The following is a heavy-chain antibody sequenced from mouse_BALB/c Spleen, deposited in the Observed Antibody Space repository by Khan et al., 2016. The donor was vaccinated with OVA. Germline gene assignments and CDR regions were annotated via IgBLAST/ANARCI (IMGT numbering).Heavy chain of an antibody. CDR3: ARGGEGNGFAY. CDR1: GYTFTDFT. CDR2: ISTYYGDA. J-gene: IGHJ3*01. Sequence: VQLQESGAELVRPGVSVKISCKGSGYTFTDFTLHWVKQSHAMSLEWIGVISTYYGDATYNQRFKDKATMTVDKSSSTAYMELARLTSEDSAIYYCARGGEGNGFAYWGQGTLVTVSA. V-gene: IGHV1S137*01.